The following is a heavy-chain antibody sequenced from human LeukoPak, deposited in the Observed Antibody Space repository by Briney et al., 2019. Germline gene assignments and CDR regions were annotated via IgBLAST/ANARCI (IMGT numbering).Heavy chain of an antibody. CDR1: RFTFSSYE. D-gene: IGHD2-8*01. V-gene: IGHV3-48*03. J-gene: IGHJ3*02. Sequence: GGSLRLSCAAFRFTFSSYEMNWVRQAPGKGLEWVSYISGSGIKHYADSVKGRFTISRDNAKNSLYLQMNSLRVEDTAVYYCAREDTGVAFDIWGQGTTVTV. CDR2: ISGSGIK. CDR3: AREDTGVAFDI.